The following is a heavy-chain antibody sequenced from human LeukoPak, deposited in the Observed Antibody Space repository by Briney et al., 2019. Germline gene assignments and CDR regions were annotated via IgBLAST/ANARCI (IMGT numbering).Heavy chain of an antibody. D-gene: IGHD3-9*01. V-gene: IGHV4-30-2*01. Sequence: LSLTCTVSGGSISSGGYSWSWIRQPPGKGLEWIGYIYHSGSTYYNPSLKSRVTISVDRSKNQFSLKLSSVTAADTAVYYCASGRYYDILTGDPYYYYGMDVWGQGTTVTVSS. CDR3: ASGRYYDILTGDPYYYYGMDV. CDR1: GGSISSGGYS. J-gene: IGHJ6*02. CDR2: IYHSGST.